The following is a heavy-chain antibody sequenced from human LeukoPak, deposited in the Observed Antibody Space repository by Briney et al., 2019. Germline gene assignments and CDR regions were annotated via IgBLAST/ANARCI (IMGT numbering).Heavy chain of an antibody. CDR2: IQHSGST. D-gene: IGHD3-16*01. J-gene: IGHJ4*02. Sequence: SETLSLTCSVSGYSISSNYYWGWIRQPPGKGLEWIGSIQHSGSTYYNPSLKSRVTISVDTSKNQFSLKLSSVTAADTAVYYCARGLSEREGYFDYWGQGTLVTVSS. V-gene: IGHV4-38-2*02. CDR1: GYSISSNYY. CDR3: ARGLSEREGYFDY.